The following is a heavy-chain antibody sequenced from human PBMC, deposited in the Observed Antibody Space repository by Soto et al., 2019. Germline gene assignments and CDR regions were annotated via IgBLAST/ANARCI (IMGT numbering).Heavy chain of an antibody. V-gene: IGHV4-59*08. Sequence: PSDTLSITCIVSRGSISSYYCSWILPPPGKGLELIGYIYYSGSTNYNPSLKSRVTISVDTSKNQFSLKLSSVTAADTAVYYCARYKLAVAGYNWFDTWGQGTLVTVSS. CDR2: IYYSGST. J-gene: IGHJ5*02. CDR3: ARYKLAVAGYNWFDT. D-gene: IGHD6-19*01. CDR1: RGSISSYY.